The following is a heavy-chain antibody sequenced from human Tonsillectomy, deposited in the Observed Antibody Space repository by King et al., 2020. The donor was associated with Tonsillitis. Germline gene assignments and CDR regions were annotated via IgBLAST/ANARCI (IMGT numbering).Heavy chain of an antibody. D-gene: IGHD3-22*01. Sequence: QLQESGPGLVKPSETLSLICTVSGGSISSYYWSWIRQPPGKGLEWIGDIYYSGSTNYNPSLKSRVTISGDTSKNQFSLKLSSVTAADTAVYYCARFTGYSYYYFGMDVWGQGTTVTVSS. CDR1: GGSISSYY. J-gene: IGHJ6*02. V-gene: IGHV4-59*01. CDR2: IYYSGST. CDR3: ARFTGYSYYYFGMDV.